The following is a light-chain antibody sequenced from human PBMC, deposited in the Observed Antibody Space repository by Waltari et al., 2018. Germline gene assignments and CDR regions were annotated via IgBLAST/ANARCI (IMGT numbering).Light chain of an antibody. CDR2: DTS. V-gene: IGLV7-46*01. J-gene: IGLJ2*01. CDR3: LLSYSGAWV. CDR1: TGAVTSRHY. Sequence: QAVVTQEPSLTVAPGETVTLTCDSNTGAVTSRHYPYWFQQKPGHAPRPLIYDTSNKHSWTPARFSGSLLGDKAALILSGAQPEDEAEYYCLLSYSGAWVFGGGTKLTVL.